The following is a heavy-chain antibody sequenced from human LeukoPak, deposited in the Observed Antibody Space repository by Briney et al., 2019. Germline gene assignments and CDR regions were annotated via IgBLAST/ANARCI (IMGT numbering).Heavy chain of an antibody. CDR3: ASRTRHADTAMVNGNDY. J-gene: IGHJ4*02. CDR2: IYDSGST. CDR1: GGSISSSSYY. D-gene: IGHD5-18*01. V-gene: IGHV4-39*01. Sequence: PSETLSLTCTVSGGSISSSSYYWGWIRQPPGKGLEWIGRIYDSGSTYYNPSLKSRVTISVDTSKNQFSLKLSSVTAADTAVYYCASRTRHADTAMVNGNDYWGQGTLVTVSS.